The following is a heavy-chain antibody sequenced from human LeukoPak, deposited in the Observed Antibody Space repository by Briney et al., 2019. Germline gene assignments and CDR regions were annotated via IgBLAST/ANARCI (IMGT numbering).Heavy chain of an antibody. J-gene: IGHJ3*02. CDR2: IYHSGST. CDR3: ARSGWLQSRGAFDI. D-gene: IGHD5-24*01. Sequence: SSETPSLTCTVSGYSISSGYYWGWIRQPPGKGLEWIGSIYHSGSTYYNPSLKSRVTISVDTSKNQFSLKLSSVTAADTAVYYCARSGWLQSRGAFDIWGQGTMVTVSS. CDR1: GYSISSGYY. V-gene: IGHV4-38-2*02.